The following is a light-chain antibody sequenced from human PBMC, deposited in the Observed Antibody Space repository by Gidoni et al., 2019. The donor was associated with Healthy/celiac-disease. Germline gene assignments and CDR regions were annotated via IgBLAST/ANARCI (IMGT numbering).Light chain of an antibody. CDR1: QSVSSN. CDR3: QQYNNWPWT. J-gene: IGKJ1*01. Sequence: DIVMTQSPATLSVPPGERATRSCRGSQSVSSNLAWYQQKPGQAPRLRIYGASTRATGIPARFSGSGSGTEFTLTISSLQSEDFAVYYCQQYNNWPWTFGQGTKVEIK. CDR2: GAS. V-gene: IGKV3-15*01.